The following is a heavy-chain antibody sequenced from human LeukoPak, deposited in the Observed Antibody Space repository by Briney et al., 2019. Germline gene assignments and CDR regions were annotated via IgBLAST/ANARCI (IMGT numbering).Heavy chain of an antibody. D-gene: IGHD3-16*01. CDR1: GYTFTSYG. CDR2: INPNSGGT. J-gene: IGHJ4*02. CDR3: AREGITSIDY. V-gene: IGHV1-2*02. Sequence: ASVKVSCKASGYTFTSYGISWVRQAPGQGLEWMGWINPNSGGTNYAQKFQGRVTMTRDTSISTAYMELSRLRSDDTAVYYCAREGITSIDYWGQGTLVTVSS.